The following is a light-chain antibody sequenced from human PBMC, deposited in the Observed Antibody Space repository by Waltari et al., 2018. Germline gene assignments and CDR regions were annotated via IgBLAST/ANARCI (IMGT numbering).Light chain of an antibody. V-gene: IGKV1-39*01. CDR3: QQSYTTPRT. Sequence: DIQMTQSPSSLSASVGDSVTITCRASQVFSTWLNWYQQQPGKAPNLLIYGASNLQSGVPSTFSGGGSGTDFTLTIASLQPEDFGTYYCQQSYTTPRTFGPGTKVDI. CDR1: QVFSTW. J-gene: IGKJ3*01. CDR2: GAS.